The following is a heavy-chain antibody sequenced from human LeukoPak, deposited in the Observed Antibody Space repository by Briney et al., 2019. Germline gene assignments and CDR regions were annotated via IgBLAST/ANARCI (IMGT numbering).Heavy chain of an antibody. CDR1: GFRFKDYA. J-gene: IGHJ3*02. V-gene: IGHV3-9*01. Sequence: SGGSLRLSCAASGFRFKDYAMHWVRQAPGKGLEWVSGISWNSGSIGYADSVKGRFTISRDNAKNSLYLQMNSLRAEDTALYYCAKDKMVRADDAFDIWGQGTMVTVSS. CDR3: AKDKMVRADDAFDI. D-gene: IGHD3-10*01. CDR2: ISWNSGSI.